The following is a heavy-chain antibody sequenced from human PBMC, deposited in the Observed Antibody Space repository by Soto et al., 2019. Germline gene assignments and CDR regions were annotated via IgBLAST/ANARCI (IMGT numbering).Heavy chain of an antibody. Sequence: QVQLVQSGAEVRKPGSSVQVSCKASGGTFYTYTFSWVRQAPGQGLEWMGSITPIYPTTNYAEKFQGRLTVTADGSTSTDYMELSSLTSDDTAVYYCARIPRYSFPTSDDLDSLGQGTLVTVSS. D-gene: IGHD5-18*01. CDR2: ITPIYPTT. CDR1: GGTFYTYT. V-gene: IGHV1-69*15. J-gene: IGHJ4*02. CDR3: ARIPRYSFPTSDDLDS.